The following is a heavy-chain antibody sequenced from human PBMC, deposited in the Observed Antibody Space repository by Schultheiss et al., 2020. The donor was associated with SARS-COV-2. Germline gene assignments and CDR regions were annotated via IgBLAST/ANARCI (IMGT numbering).Heavy chain of an antibody. CDR2: IWYDGSNK. Sequence: GSLRLSCAASGFTFSSYGMHWVRQAPGKGLEWVAVIWYDGSNKYYADSVKGRFTISRDNSKNTLYLQMNSLRAEDTAVYYCARDRDNWNDVRPTAPDYWGQGTLVTVSS. CDR1: GFTFSSYG. CDR3: ARDRDNWNDVRPTAPDY. J-gene: IGHJ4*02. D-gene: IGHD1-1*01. V-gene: IGHV3-33*01.